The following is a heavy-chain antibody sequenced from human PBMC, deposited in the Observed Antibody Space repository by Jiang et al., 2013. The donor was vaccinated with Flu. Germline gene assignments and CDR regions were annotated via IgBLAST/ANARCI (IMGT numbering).Heavy chain of an antibody. V-gene: IGHV3-30*18. J-gene: IGHJ6*02. D-gene: IGHD6-19*01. Sequence: MHWVRQAPGKGLEWVAVISYDGSNKYYADSVKGRFTISRDNSKNTLYLQMNSLRAEDTAVYYCAKDLAVAAPGWSDYYYYGMDVWGQGTTVTVSS. CDR3: AKDLAVAAPGWSDYYYYGMDV. CDR2: ISYDGSNK.